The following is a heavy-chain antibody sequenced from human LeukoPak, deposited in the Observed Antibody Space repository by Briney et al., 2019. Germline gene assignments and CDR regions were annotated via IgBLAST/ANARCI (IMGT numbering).Heavy chain of an antibody. CDR3: ARADSWSSSSPEAFDI. Sequence: PSQTLSLTCAVSGGSISSGGYSWSWIRQPPGKGLEWIGYIYHSGSTYYNPSLKSRVTISVDRSKNQFSLKLSSVTAADTAVYYCARADSWSSSSPEAFDIWGQGTMVTVSS. J-gene: IGHJ3*02. V-gene: IGHV4-30-2*01. CDR2: IYHSGST. CDR1: GGSISSGGYS. D-gene: IGHD6-13*01.